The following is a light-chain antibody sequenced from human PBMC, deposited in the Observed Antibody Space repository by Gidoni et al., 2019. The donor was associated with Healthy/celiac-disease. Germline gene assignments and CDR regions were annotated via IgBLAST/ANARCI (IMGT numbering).Light chain of an antibody. J-gene: IGKJ1*01. CDR1: QSISSY. CDR3: QQSYSTPWT. V-gene: IGKV1-39*01. CDR2: AAS. Sequence: DRQMTKSPSSLSASVGDRVTITCRASQSISSYLNWYQQKPGKAPKLLIYAASILQSGVPSRFSGSGSGTDFTLTISSLPPEDFATYYCQQSYSTPWTFGQGTKVEIK.